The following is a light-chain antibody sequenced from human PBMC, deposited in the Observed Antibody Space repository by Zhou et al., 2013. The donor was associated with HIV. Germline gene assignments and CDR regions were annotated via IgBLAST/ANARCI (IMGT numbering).Light chain of an antibody. J-gene: IGKJ5*01. CDR1: QGISGY. V-gene: IGKV1-9*01. CDR3: QQFHYSPAT. Sequence: DIQLTQSPSFLSASVGDRVTITCRASQGISGYLAWYQQKPGKAPKLLIYAASTLPSGVPSRFSGSGSGTEFTLTISSLQPEDFATYYCQQFHYSPATFGQGTRLEIK. CDR2: AAS.